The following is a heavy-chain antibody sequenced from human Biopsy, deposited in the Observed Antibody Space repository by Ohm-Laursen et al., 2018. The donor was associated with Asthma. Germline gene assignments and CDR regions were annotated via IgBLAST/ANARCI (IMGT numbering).Heavy chain of an antibody. J-gene: IGHJ6*02. CDR2: ISYGGKT. CDR1: GGSMTPTSHY. V-gene: IGHV4-39*01. CDR3: ARRITIFGVVQKDHGMDA. Sequence: SETLSLTCTVSGGSMTPTSHYWDRIRQAPGKGLEWIGYISYGGKTSYNPSLKDRVTISRDTSKNQFSLRLTSVTAADTAVYFCARRITIFGVVQKDHGMDAWGQGTTVIVSS. D-gene: IGHD3-3*01.